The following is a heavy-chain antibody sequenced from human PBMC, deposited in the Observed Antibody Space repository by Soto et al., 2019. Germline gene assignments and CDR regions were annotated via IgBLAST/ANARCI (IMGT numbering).Heavy chain of an antibody. D-gene: IGHD6-19*01. V-gene: IGHV3-33*01. J-gene: IGHJ6*02. CDR2: IWYDATNK. CDR1: GFSFSSYG. Sequence: LLESGGGVVQPGRSLRLSCAASGFSFSSYGMYWVRQAPGKGLEWVAIIWYDATNKYYVDSVKGRFTISRDNSKNTLYLQMKSMSAEDTAVYYCARDTRIYSSGWYNYYGMDVWGQGTTVTVSS. CDR3: ARDTRIYSSGWYNYYGMDV.